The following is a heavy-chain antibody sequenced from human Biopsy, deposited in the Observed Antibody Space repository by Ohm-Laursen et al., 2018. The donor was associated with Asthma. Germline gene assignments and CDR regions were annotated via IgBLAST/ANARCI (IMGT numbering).Heavy chain of an antibody. J-gene: IGHJ3*02. Sequence: SLRLSCAASGFTFSNYAMGWVRQPPGKGLEWVSVIYSGGGTYYADSVQGRVTISRDNSKNTLSLQMNSLRAEDTAVYYCARAYGGSFFSGSFDIWGQGTMVTVSS. CDR1: GFTFSNYA. V-gene: IGHV3-53*01. CDR3: ARAYGGSFFSGSFDI. CDR2: IYSGGGT. D-gene: IGHD4-23*01.